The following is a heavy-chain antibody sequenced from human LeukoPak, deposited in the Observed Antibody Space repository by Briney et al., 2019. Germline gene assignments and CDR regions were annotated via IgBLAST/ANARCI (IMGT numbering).Heavy chain of an antibody. D-gene: IGHD4-23*01. Sequence: PSQTLTLTCAVSGGSISSGGYSWSWIRQPPGKGLEWIGYIYHSGSTYYNPSLKSRVTISVDRSKNQFSLKLSSVTAADTAVYYCARNYGGVSGATAFDIWDQGTMVTVSS. V-gene: IGHV4-30-2*01. CDR2: IYHSGST. J-gene: IGHJ3*02. CDR3: ARNYGGVSGATAFDI. CDR1: GGSISSGGYS.